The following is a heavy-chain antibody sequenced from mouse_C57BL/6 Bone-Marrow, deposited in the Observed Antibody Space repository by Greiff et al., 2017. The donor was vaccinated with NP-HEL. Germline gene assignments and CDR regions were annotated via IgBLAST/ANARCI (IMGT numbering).Heavy chain of an antibody. V-gene: IGHV1-18*01. CDR2: INPNNGGT. J-gene: IGHJ2*01. D-gene: IGHD1-1*01. CDR3: ARSLYGSNY. Sequence: EVKLQESGPELVKPGASVKIPCKASGYTFTDYNMDWVKQSHGKSLEWIGDINPNNGGTIYNQKFKGKATLTVDTSSSTAYMQLSSLTSEDSAVYYCARSLYGSNYWGQGTTLTVSS. CDR1: GYTFTDYN.